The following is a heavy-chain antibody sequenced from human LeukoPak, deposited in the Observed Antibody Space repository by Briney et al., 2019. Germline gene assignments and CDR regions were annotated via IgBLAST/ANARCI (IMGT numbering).Heavy chain of an antibody. CDR1: GFTFSSYW. J-gene: IGHJ6*02. CDR2: IKQDGSEK. Sequence: PGGSLRLSCAASGFTFSSYWMSWVRQAPRKGLEWVANIKQDGSEKYYVDSVKGRFTISRDNAKNSLYLQMNSLRAEDTAVYSCARRRYYYGSGRAYGMDVWGQGTTVTVSS. V-gene: IGHV3-7*01. CDR3: ARRRYYYGSGRAYGMDV. D-gene: IGHD3-10*01.